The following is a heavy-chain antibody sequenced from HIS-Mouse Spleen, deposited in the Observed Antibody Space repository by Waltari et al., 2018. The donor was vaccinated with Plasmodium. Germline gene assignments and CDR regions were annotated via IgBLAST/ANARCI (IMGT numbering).Heavy chain of an antibody. V-gene: IGHV1-2*02. CDR1: GYTFTGYY. Sequence: QVQLVQSGAEVKKPGASVKVSCKASGYTFTGYYMLWVRQAPGQGLEWMGWINPKSGGRNYAQKFQCRVTMTRDTSIITAYMGLSRLTSADTAVYYCARTMTPYNEFLGRYCWRQGPLVTAAS. CDR2: INPKSGGR. D-gene: IGHD3-3*01. J-gene: IGHJ4*02. CDR3: ARTMTPYNEFLGRYC.